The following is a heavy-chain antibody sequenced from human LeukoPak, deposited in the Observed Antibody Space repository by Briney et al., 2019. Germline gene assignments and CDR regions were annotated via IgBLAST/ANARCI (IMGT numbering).Heavy chain of an antibody. CDR1: GFSFSDYY. CDR2: ISSHGSPI. D-gene: IGHD2-15*01. CDR3: ARTGQYCSGGTCYSGQFDF. J-gene: IGHJ4*02. V-gene: IGHV3-11*01. Sequence: RTGGSLRLSCAASGFSFSDYYMIWIRQAPGRGLEYVSYISSHGSPIHYADSVKGRFTISRDNANNSLFLQMNSLRVEDTAVYYCARTGQYCSGGTCYSGQFDFWGQGTLVTVSS.